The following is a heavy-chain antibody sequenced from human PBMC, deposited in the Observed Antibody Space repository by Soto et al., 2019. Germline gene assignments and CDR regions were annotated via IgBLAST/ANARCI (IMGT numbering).Heavy chain of an antibody. Sequence: QLQLQESGPGLVKPSETLSLTCTVSGGSISSSSYYWGWIRQPPGKGLEWIGSIYYSGSTYYNPSLKSRVTISVDTSKNQFSLKLSSVTAADTAVYYCASIPNGGGETDAFDIWGQGTMVTVSS. J-gene: IGHJ3*02. V-gene: IGHV4-39*01. CDR3: ASIPNGGGETDAFDI. D-gene: IGHD2-21*01. CDR1: GGSISSSSYY. CDR2: IYYSGST.